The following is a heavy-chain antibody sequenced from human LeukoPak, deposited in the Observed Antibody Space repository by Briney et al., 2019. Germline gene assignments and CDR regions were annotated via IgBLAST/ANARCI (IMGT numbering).Heavy chain of an antibody. CDR3: ARLSTAVAGGDY. Sequence: PGGSPRLXCAAPGLAFTNSWMSWVRQTPGEGLEWVANIKQDGSEKYYVDSVKGRFTISRDNAKNSLYLQMNSLTAEDTALYYCARLSTAVAGGDYWGQGTLVTVSS. J-gene: IGHJ4*02. D-gene: IGHD6-19*01. CDR1: GLAFTNSW. CDR2: IKQDGSEK. V-gene: IGHV3-7*01.